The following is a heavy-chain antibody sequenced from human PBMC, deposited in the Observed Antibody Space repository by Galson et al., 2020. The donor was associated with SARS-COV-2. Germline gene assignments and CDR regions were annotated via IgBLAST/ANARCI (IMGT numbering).Heavy chain of an antibody. V-gene: IGHV2-70*01. D-gene: IGHD3-9*01. CDR2: IDWDDDK. Sequence: SGPTLVKPTQTLTLTCTFSGFSLSTSGMCVSWIRQPPGKALEWLALIDWDDDKYYSTSLKTRLTISKDTSKNQVVLTMTNMDPVDTATYYCARIRDDILTGYYFGFDYWGQGTLVTVSS. J-gene: IGHJ4*02. CDR1: GFSLSTSGMC. CDR3: ARIRDDILTGYYFGFDY.